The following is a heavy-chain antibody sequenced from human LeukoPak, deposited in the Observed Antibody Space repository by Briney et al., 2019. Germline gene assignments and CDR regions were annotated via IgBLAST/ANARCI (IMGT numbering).Heavy chain of an antibody. Sequence: PGGSLRLSCAASGFTFSSYSMNWVRQAPGKGLEWVSYISSSGSTIYYADSVKGRFTISRDNAKNSLYLQMNSLRAEDTAVYYCARGNVLRFLEWLFPYYFDYWGQGTLVTFSS. V-gene: IGHV3-48*04. CDR2: ISSSGSTI. J-gene: IGHJ4*02. CDR3: ARGNVLRFLEWLFPYYFDY. CDR1: GFTFSSYS. D-gene: IGHD3-3*01.